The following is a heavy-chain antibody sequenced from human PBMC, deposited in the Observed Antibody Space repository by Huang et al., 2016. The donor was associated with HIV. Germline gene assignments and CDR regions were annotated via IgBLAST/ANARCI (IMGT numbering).Heavy chain of an antibody. CDR3: ARDHHDFWRGYRRMYFFDH. CDR1: GGSISTHY. Sequence: QVQLQESGPGLVKPSETLSLTCTVSGGSISTHYWSWIRQPPVKGLEWIGSIDYSGSTNSSPSLKSRVTILLDTSKNQFSLRVNSVTAADTTMYYCARDHHDFWRGYRRMYFFDHWGQGTLVTVSS. D-gene: IGHD3-3*01. CDR2: IDYSGST. V-gene: IGHV4-59*11. J-gene: IGHJ4*02.